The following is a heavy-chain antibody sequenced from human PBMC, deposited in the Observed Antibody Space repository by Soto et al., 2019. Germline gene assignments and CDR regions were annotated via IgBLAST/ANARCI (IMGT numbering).Heavy chain of an antibody. D-gene: IGHD6-19*01. V-gene: IGHV3-23*01. CDR1: GFTFSSYA. CDR2: ISANGAST. J-gene: IGHJ4*02. Sequence: EVQLLESGGGLVQPGGSLRLSCAASGFTFSSYAMTWVRQAPGKGLEWVSAISANGASTYYADSVKGRFTISRDSSKNTLILQMNSLSAEDTAVYYCAKRGSGWYYFDYCCQGTLVTVSS. CDR3: AKRGSGWYYFDY.